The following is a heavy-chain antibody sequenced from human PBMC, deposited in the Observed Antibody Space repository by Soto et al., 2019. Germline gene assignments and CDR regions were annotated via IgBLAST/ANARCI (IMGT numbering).Heavy chain of an antibody. CDR1: GGSISSGGYY. J-gene: IGHJ3*02. CDR2: IYYSGST. V-gene: IGHV4-31*03. Sequence: QVQLQESGPGLVKPSQTLSLTCTVSGGSISSGGYYWSWIRQHPGKGLEWIGYIYYSGSTYYNPSLKSRVTISVDTSKNQFSLKLSSVTAADTAVYYCARGRGIVVVVAATSENAFDIWGQGTMVTVSS. D-gene: IGHD2-15*01. CDR3: ARGRGIVVVVAATSENAFDI.